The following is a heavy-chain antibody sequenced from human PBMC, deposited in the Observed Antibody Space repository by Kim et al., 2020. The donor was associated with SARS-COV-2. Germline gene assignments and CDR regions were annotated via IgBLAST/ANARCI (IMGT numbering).Heavy chain of an antibody. CDR3: ATPLNTSPDAFYI. CDR2: IYSGGTT. J-gene: IGHJ3*02. CDR1: GDSLTNINFY. V-gene: IGHV4-39*01. Sequence: SETLSLTCTVSGDSLTNINFYWGWVRQPPGKGLEWIASIYSGGTTNYNPSPKSRVTISVDTYRNQLSLKVVTVPAADTAAFFCATPLNTSPDAFYIWGPG. D-gene: IGHD1-26*01.